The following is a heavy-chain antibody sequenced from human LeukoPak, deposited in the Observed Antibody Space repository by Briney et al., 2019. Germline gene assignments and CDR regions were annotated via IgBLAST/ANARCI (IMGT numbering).Heavy chain of an antibody. CDR2: IYYSGST. J-gene: IGHJ2*01. V-gene: IGHV4-59*12. CDR3: AVTGTTLWYFDL. Sequence: SETLSLTCSVSGGSINNYYWGWIRQPPGKGLEWIGNIYYSGSTNYNPSLKSRVTMSVDTSKNQFSLKLSSVTAADTAVYYCAVTGTTLWYFDLWGRGTLVTVSS. D-gene: IGHD1-7*01. CDR1: GGSINNYY.